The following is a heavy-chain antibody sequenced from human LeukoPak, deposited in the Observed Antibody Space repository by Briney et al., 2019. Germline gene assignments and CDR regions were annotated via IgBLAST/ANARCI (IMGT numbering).Heavy chain of an antibody. Sequence: SETLSLTCTVSGGSIGSSSYYWGWIRQPPGKGLEWIGSIYYSGSTYYNPSLKSRVTISVDTSKNQFSLKLSSVTAADTAVYYCASPPRYCSGGSCLDYWGQGTLVTVSS. D-gene: IGHD2-15*01. CDR2: IYYSGST. CDR3: ASPPRYCSGGSCLDY. CDR1: GGSIGSSSYY. V-gene: IGHV4-39*01. J-gene: IGHJ4*02.